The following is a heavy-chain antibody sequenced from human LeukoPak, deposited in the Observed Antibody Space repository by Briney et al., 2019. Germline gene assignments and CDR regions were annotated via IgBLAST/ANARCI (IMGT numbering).Heavy chain of an antibody. V-gene: IGHV4-61*02. CDR2: IYTSGST. J-gene: IGHJ5*02. CDR1: GVSISSGSYY. CDR3: ARDRRCSGGSCYKAMFDP. Sequence: SENLSLTCTVSGVSISSGSYYWSWIRQPAGKGLEWIARIYTSGSTNYNPSLKSRVTISVDTSKNQFSLKLSSVTAADTAVYYCARDRRCSGGSCYKAMFDPWGQGTLVTVSS. D-gene: IGHD2-15*01.